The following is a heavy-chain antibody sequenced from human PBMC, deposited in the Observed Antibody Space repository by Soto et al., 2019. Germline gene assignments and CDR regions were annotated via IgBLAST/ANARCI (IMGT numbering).Heavy chain of an antibody. D-gene: IGHD2-21*02. J-gene: IGHJ3*02. V-gene: IGHV1-8*01. CDR2: MNPNSGNT. CDR1: GYTFTSYD. CDR3: ARACGGDCYDAFDI. Sequence: ASVEVSCKASGYTFTSYDINWVRQATGQGLEWMGWMNPNSGNTGYAQKFQGRVTMTRNTSISTAYMELSSLRSEDTAVYYCARACGGDCYDAFDIWGQGTMVTVSS.